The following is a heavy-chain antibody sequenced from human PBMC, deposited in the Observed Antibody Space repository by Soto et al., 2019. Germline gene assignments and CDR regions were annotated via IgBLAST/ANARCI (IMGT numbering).Heavy chain of an antibody. CDR2: INPNGGNT. J-gene: IGHJ4*02. V-gene: IGHV1-46*01. CDR1: GYTFASHY. Sequence: QVQLVQSGAEVKKPGASVKVSCQASGYTFASHYIHWVRQAPGQGLEWMGVINPNGGNTRYAQRFQDRLTLTTDTPTNTVYLDLSSLSSDGTAVYYCGRDTSGLDYWGQGTVVPVSS. CDR3: GRDTSGLDY.